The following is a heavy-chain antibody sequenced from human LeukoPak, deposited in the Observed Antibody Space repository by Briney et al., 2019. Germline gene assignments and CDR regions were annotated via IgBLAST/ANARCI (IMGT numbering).Heavy chain of an antibody. D-gene: IGHD2-8*01. J-gene: IGHJ2*01. CDR1: GFTFSSYA. V-gene: IGHV3-23*01. CDR3: ARTSSSETRSGVYWYFDL. CDR2: ISGSGGST. Sequence: DPGGSLRLSCAASGFTFSSYAMSWVRQAPGKGLEWVSAISGSGGSTYYADSVQGRFTISRDNAKSSLFLLSNSLRAEDTAVYFCARTSSSETRSGVYWYFDLWGRGSLVTVSS.